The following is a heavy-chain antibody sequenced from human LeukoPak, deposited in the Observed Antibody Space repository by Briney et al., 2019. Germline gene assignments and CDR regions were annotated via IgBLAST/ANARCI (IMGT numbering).Heavy chain of an antibody. D-gene: IGHD1-7*01. CDR2: ISHSGRT. CDR3: ARTVDWNYDY. Sequence: SETLSLTCTVSGGSISSYFWGWIRQPPGKGLEWIGSISHSGRTYYNPSLKSRVTISVDTSKNQFSLKVSSVTAADTAVYYCARTVDWNYDYWGQGTLVTVSS. V-gene: IGHV4-38-2*02. CDR1: GGSISSYF. J-gene: IGHJ4*02.